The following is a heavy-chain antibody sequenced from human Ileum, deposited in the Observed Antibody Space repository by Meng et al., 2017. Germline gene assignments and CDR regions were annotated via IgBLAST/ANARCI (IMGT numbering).Heavy chain of an antibody. CDR2: ISYDGSNK. CDR3: ARYRDYDFWSGYLFRYGMDV. J-gene: IGHJ6*04. Sequence: GESLKISCAASGFTFSSYAMHWVRQAPGKGLEWVAVISYDGSNKYYADSVKGRFTISRDNSKNTLYLQMNSLRAEDTAVYYCARYRDYDFWSGYLFRYGMDVWGKGTTVTVSS. V-gene: IGHV3-30*01. CDR1: GFTFSSYA. D-gene: IGHD3-3*01.